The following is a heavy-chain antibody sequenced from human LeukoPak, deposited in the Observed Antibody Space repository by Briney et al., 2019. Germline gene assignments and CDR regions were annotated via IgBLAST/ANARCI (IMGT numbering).Heavy chain of an antibody. CDR2: MNPNSGNT. J-gene: IGHJ4*02. V-gene: IGHV1-8*01. CDR1: GYTFTSYD. CDR3: ARGTPGIAAAVGH. Sequence: ASVKVSCKASGYTFTSYDINWVRQATGRGLEWMGWMNPNSGNTGYAQKFQGRVTMTRNTSISTAYMELSSLRSDDTAVYYCARGTPGIAAAVGHWRQGTLVTVSS. D-gene: IGHD6-13*01.